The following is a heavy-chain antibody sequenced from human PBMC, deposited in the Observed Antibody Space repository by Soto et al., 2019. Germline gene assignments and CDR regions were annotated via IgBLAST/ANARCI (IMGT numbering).Heavy chain of an antibody. CDR1: GDSIRSGGYY. CDR2: VYYSGST. D-gene: IGHD2-21*02. V-gene: IGHV4-31*03. Sequence: SETLSLTCSVSGDSIRSGGYYWSWIRHLPGKGLEWIGYVYYSGSTYYTPSLKSRVTISVDTSQNQFSLKMSSVTAADTAVYYCARDHPFGDPYYYFDYWGLGTLVTVSS. J-gene: IGHJ4*02. CDR3: ARDHPFGDPYYYFDY.